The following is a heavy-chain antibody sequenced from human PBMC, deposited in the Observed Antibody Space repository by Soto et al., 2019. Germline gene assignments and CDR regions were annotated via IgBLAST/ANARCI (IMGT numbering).Heavy chain of an antibody. Sequence: EVQLLESGGGLVQPGGSLRLSCAASGFTFSIYAMTWVRQAPGKGLEWVSVISGSGGRTYYADSVKGRFTVSRDNSKNTLYLQMNSLGSEDTALYSCAKEVVVEAAGRSHYYYYGLDVWGQGTTVTVSS. V-gene: IGHV3-23*01. CDR1: GFTFSIYA. CDR3: AKEVVVEAAGRSHYYYYGLDV. J-gene: IGHJ6*02. D-gene: IGHD2-2*01. CDR2: ISGSGGRT.